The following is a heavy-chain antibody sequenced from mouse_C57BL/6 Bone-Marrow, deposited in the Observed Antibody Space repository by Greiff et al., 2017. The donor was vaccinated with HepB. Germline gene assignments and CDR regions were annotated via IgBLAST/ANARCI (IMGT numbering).Heavy chain of an antibody. D-gene: IGHD2-12*01. V-gene: IGHV1-80*01. CDR2: IYPGDGDT. CDR1: GYAFSSYW. J-gene: IGHJ3*01. CDR3: ARHEDRDYNDDGAWFAY. Sequence: QVQLQQSGAELVKPGASVKISCKASGYAFSSYWMNWVKQRPGKGLEWIGQIYPGDGDTNYNGKFKGKATLTADKSSSTAYMQLSSLTSEDSAVYYWARHEDRDYNDDGAWFAYWGQGTLVTVSA.